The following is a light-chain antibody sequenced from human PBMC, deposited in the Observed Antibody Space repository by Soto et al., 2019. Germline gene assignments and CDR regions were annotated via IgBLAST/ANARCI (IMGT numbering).Light chain of an antibody. CDR1: QSVSSSY. J-gene: IGKJ2*01. CDR3: QQYGSSPPAT. CDR2: GAS. V-gene: IGKV3-20*01. Sequence: EIVLTQSPGTLSLSPGERATLSCRASQSVSSSYLAWYQQKPGQAPRLLIYGASSRATGIPDRFSGSGSGTAFTLTISRLEPEDFAVYYCQQYGSSPPATVGQGTKLEIK.